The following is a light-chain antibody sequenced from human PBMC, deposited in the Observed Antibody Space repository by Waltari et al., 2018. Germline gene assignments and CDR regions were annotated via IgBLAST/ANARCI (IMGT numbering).Light chain of an antibody. CDR3: QSYDSSQKVV. V-gene: IGLV1-40*01. CDR2: GNS. J-gene: IGLJ2*01. CDR1: SSNIGAGYD. Sequence: QSVLTQPPSVSGAPGQRVTISCTGSSSNIGAGYDVHWYQQLPGTAPKLLSYGNSNRPSGVPDRFSGSKSGTSASLAITGLQAEDEADYYCQSYDSSQKVVFGGGTKLTVL.